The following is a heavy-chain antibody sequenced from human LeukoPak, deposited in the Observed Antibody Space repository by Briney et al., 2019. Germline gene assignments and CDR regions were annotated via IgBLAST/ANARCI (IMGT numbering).Heavy chain of an antibody. CDR2: INHSGST. V-gene: IGHV4-34*01. Sequence: SETLSLTCAVYGGSFSGYYWSWIRQPPGKGLEWIGEINHSGSTNYNPSLKSRVTISVDTSKNQFSLKLSSVTAADTAVYYCAKQAYYYDSGGYYSNYYYYMDVWGRGTTVTVSS. CDR3: AKQAYYYDSGGYYSNYYYYMDV. D-gene: IGHD3-22*01. J-gene: IGHJ6*03. CDR1: GGSFSGYY.